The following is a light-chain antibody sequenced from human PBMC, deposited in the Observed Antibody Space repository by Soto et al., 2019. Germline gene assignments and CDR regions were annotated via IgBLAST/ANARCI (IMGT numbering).Light chain of an antibody. V-gene: IGLV2-14*01. J-gene: IGLJ1*01. CDR2: DVS. CDR1: SSDVGGYNY. CDR3: SSYTSSSTYV. Sequence: QSVLTQPASVSGSPGQSIAISCTGTSSDVGGYNYVSWYQQHPGKAPNLMVYDVSNRPSGVSNRFSGSKSGNTASLTISGLQAEDEADYYCSSYTSSSTYVSGTGTKVTVL.